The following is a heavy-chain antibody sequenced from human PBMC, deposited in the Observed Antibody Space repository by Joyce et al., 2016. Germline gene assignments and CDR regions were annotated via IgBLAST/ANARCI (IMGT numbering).Heavy chain of an antibody. CDR2: MNPNGGNT. D-gene: IGHD1-7*01. Sequence: QVQLVQSGAEVKKPGASVKVSCKASGYTFTTYDINWVRQASGQGLEWMGWMNPNGGNTGYAQKFQGRVTMTRNTSLSTAYMELRSLRSEDTAIYYCARETTNFDPWGQGTLVTVSS. CDR3: ARETTNFDP. J-gene: IGHJ5*02. CDR1: GYTFTTYD. V-gene: IGHV1-8*01.